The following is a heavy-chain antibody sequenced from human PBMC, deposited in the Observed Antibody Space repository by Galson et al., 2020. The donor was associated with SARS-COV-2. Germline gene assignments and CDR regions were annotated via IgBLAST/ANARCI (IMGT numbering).Heavy chain of an antibody. CDR2: ISSSSSYI. J-gene: IGHJ3*02. V-gene: IGHV3-21*01. CDR3: ARGIVVPAAIDAFDI. CDR1: GFTFSSYS. Sequence: NSGGSLRLSCAASGFTFSSYSMNWVRQAPGKGLEWVSSISSSSSYIYYADSVKGRFTISRDNAKNSLYLQMNSLRAEDTAVYYCARGIVVPAAIDAFDIWGQGTMVTVSS. D-gene: IGHD2-2*02.